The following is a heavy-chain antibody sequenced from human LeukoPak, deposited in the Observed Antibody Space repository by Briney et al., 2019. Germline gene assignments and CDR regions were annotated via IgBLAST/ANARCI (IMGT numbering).Heavy chain of an antibody. V-gene: IGHV1-69*13. Sequence: SVKVSCKASGYTFTSYGISWVRQAPGQGLEWMGGIIPIFGTANYAQKFQGRVTITADESTSTAYMELSSLRSEDTAVYYCAREPGRATPLDYWGQGTLVTVSS. CDR3: AREPGRATPLDY. CDR1: GYTFTSYG. D-gene: IGHD1-26*01. J-gene: IGHJ4*02. CDR2: IIPIFGTA.